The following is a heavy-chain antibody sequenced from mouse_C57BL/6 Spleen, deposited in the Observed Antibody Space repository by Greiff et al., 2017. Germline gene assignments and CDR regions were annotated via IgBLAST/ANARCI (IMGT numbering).Heavy chain of an antibody. CDR2: ISDGGSYT. J-gene: IGHJ4*01. CDR1: GFTFSSYA. CDR3: AREGYYDYDGGDYYAMDY. D-gene: IGHD2-4*01. V-gene: IGHV5-4*01. Sequence: EVMLVESGGGLVKPGGSLKLSCAASGFTFSSYAMSWVRHTPEKRLEWVATISDGGSYTYYPDNVKGRFTISRDNAKNNLYLQMSHLKSEDTAMYYCAREGYYDYDGGDYYAMDYWGQGTSVTVSS.